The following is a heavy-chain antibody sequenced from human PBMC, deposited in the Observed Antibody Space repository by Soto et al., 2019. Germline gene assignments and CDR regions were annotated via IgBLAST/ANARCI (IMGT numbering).Heavy chain of an antibody. CDR2: IYYIGGT. D-gene: IGHD4-17*01. J-gene: IGHJ4*02. V-gene: IGHV4-59*08. Sequence: QVQLQESGPGLVKPSETLSLTCTVSGDSISSYYWSWIRQPPGKGLEWIGYIYYIGGTNYNPSLKSRVTISVDTSKNQFSLKLSSVTAADTAVYYCAIRRSYGDSDYWGQGTLVTVSS. CDR3: AIRRSYGDSDY. CDR1: GDSISSYY.